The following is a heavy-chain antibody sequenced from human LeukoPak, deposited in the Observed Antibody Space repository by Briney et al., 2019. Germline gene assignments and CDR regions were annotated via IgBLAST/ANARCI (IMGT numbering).Heavy chain of an antibody. D-gene: IGHD3-16*02. CDR2: IKQDGSEK. CDR3: AREEGPRIYDYVWGSYRSPDAFDI. Sequence: GSLRLSCAASGFTFSSYWMSWVRQAPGKGLEWVANIKQDGSEKYYVDSVKGRFTISRDNAKNSLYLQMNSLRAEDTAVYYCAREEGPRIYDYVWGSYRSPDAFDIWGQGTMVTVSS. J-gene: IGHJ3*02. CDR1: GFTFSSYW. V-gene: IGHV3-7*01.